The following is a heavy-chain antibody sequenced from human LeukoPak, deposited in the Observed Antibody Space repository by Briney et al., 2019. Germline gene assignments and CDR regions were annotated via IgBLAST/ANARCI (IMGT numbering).Heavy chain of an antibody. CDR1: GFTFSSYS. D-gene: IGHD3-22*01. V-gene: IGHV3-21*01. CDR2: ISSSSSYI. Sequence: GGSLRLSCAASGFTFSSYSMNWARQAPGKGLEWVSSISSSSSYIYYADSVKGRFTISRDNAKNSLYLQMNSLRAEDTAVYYCARGGEDYYDSSGYRDYWGQGTLVTVSS. J-gene: IGHJ4*02. CDR3: ARGGEDYYDSSGYRDY.